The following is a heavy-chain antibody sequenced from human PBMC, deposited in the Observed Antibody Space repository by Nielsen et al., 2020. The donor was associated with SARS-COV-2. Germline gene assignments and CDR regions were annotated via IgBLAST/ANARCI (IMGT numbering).Heavy chain of an antibody. V-gene: IGHV3-23*01. CDR1: GFTFSNYA. CDR3: AHHSSTWPLDY. Sequence: GGSLRLSCAASGFTFSNYAMSWARQAPGKGLEWVSAISNGGGSTYYPDSVKGRFTISRDNSKNTLYLQMNSLRADDTAVYYCAHHSSTWPLDYWGQGTLVTVSS. D-gene: IGHD6-13*01. CDR2: ISNGGGST. J-gene: IGHJ4*02.